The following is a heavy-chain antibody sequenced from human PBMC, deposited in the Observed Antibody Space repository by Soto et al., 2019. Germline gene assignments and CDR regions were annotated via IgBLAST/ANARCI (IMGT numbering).Heavy chain of an antibody. Sequence: QLQLQESGPGLVKPLETLSLICTVSGGSISSRNYYWGWIRQPPGKGLEWIGSIYYNGFTYYTPSLKSRVTISVDTSKNQFSLRLNSVTAADPAVYYCARQADFWSGGGGFDPWGQGTLVTVSS. CDR3: ARQADFWSGGGGFDP. J-gene: IGHJ5*02. CDR2: IYYNGFT. CDR1: GGSISSRNYY. V-gene: IGHV4-39*01. D-gene: IGHD3-3*01.